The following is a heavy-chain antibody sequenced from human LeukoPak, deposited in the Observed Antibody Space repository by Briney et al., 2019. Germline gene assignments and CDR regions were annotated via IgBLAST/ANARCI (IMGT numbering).Heavy chain of an antibody. CDR1: GFTFSSRW. CDR3: ARHGDYCFDL. CDR2: IRNDGLTQ. J-gene: IGHJ4*01. D-gene: IGHD4-17*01. Sequence: PGGSLELSCAASGFTFSSRWMGWVRQAPGKGLEWVDNIRNDGLTQYYLDSVKGRFTISRDNAKDSLSLQMNSLRAEDTAVYFCARHGDYCFDLWGHGTLVTVSS. V-gene: IGHV3-7*01.